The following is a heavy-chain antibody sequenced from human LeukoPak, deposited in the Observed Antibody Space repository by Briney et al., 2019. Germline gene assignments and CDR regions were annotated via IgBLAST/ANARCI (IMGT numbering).Heavy chain of an antibody. CDR2: MNPNSGNT. CDR1: GYTFTSYD. V-gene: IGHV1-8*03. Sequence: ASVKVSCKASGYTFTSYDINWVRQATGQGLEWMGWMNPNSGNTGYAQKFQGRVTITRNTSISTAYMELSSLRSEDTAVYYCARGLDCSSTSCYSPSRYYYMDVWGKGTTVTVSS. CDR3: ARGLDCSSTSCYSPSRYYYMDV. D-gene: IGHD2-2*01. J-gene: IGHJ6*03.